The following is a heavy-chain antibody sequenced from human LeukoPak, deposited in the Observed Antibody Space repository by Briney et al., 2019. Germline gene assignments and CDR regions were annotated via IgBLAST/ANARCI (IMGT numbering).Heavy chain of an antibody. CDR3: AKVGAYGDYARHDY. D-gene: IGHD4-17*01. CDR1: GGSSSSSSYY. CDR2: IHDSGST. V-gene: IGHV4-39*07. Sequence: SETLSLTCSVSGGSSSSSSYYWGWIRQPPGRGLERIGSIHDSGSTDYNPSLKSRVTISADTSKNQFSLKLTSVTAADTAVYYCAKVGAYGDYARHDYWGQGTLVTVSS. J-gene: IGHJ4*02.